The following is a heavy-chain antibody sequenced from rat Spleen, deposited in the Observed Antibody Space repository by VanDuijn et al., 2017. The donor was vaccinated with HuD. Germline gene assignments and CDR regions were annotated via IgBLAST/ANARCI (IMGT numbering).Heavy chain of an antibody. CDR2: ISSGGSP. V-gene: IGHV2S12*01. CDR3: ARAYNSGYYYVMDA. CDR1: GFSLTSYH. Sequence: QVQLKESGPGLVQPSQTLSLTCTVSGFSLTSYHVHWVRQPPGKGLEWISAISSGGSPYYNSALKSRLCISRDTSKNQVFLKMNSLKTEDTGVYYCARAYNSGYYYVMDAWGQGASVTVSS. D-gene: IGHD4-3*01. J-gene: IGHJ4*01.